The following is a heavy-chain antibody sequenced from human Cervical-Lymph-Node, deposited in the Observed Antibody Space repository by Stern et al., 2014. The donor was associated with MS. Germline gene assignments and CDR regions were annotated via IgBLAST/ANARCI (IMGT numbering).Heavy chain of an antibody. V-gene: IGHV1-69*01. CDR2: AIPLVTTT. Sequence: VQLVEYRAEVKKPGSSVKVSCKASGGTFSNYAINWVRQAPGQGLEWRGGAIPLVTTTDYAQNFQGRLTITADEFTGTAYMELSSLRSEDTAVYYCARLRRGMEVWGQGTTVTVS. J-gene: IGHJ6*02. CDR3: ARLRRGMEV. CDR1: GGTFSNYA.